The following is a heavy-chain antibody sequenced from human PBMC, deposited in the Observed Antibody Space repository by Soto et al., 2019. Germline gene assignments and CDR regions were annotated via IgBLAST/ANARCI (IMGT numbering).Heavy chain of an antibody. Sequence: QVQLVQSGDEVKKPGASVKVSCKASGYIFVNYGIAWVRQAPGQGLEWMGWISPYTGNTHSATKVQGRLTMTTDTPTSTGYMYLASLTSDDTAVYYCVMVDNYVTPTPQDVWGKGTTVTVSS. J-gene: IGHJ6*04. CDR1: GYIFVNYG. CDR3: VMVDNYVTPTPQDV. V-gene: IGHV1-18*01. CDR2: ISPYTGNT. D-gene: IGHD3-16*01.